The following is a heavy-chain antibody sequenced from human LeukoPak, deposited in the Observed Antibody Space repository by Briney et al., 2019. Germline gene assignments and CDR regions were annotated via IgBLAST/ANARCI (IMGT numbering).Heavy chain of an antibody. CDR1: GYTFTGYY. V-gene: IGHV1-2*02. CDR2: INPNSGGT. J-gene: IGHJ3*02. Sequence: GASVKVSCKASGYTFTGYYMHWVRQAPGQGLEWMGWINPNSGGTNYAQKFQGRVTMTRDTSISTAYMELSRLRSDDTAVYYCARVPGYGVSLMLAFDIWGQGTMVTVSS. CDR3: ARVPGYGVSLMLAFDI. D-gene: IGHD4-17*01.